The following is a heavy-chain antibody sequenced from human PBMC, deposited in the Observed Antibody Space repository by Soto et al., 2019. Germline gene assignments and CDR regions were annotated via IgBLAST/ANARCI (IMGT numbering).Heavy chain of an antibody. CDR2: INSDGSIT. CDR1: GFTFSSYW. V-gene: IGHV3-74*03. J-gene: IGHJ5*02. D-gene: IGHD1-26*01. CDR3: ATVATGSYYWFDP. Sequence: GGSLRLSCTASGFTFSSYWMHWVRQAPGKGLVWVSRINSDGSITTYADSVKGRFTISRDNAKNTLYLQMNSLSAEDTAVYYCATVATGSYYWFDPWGQGILVTVSS.